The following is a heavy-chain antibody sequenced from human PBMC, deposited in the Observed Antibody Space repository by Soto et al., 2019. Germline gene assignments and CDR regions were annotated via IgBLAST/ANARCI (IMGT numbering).Heavy chain of an antibody. V-gene: IGHV4-39*01. J-gene: IGHJ4*02. CDR2: IHYSGST. Sequence: SQTLSLTCTLSGDSAGTTHSYWAWIRQPPGKGLEWIGNIHYSGSTYYMPSLRSRVTLSVDTSKNQFSLRLTSLTAEDTAVYYWARHEGNGNVWPLDYWGQGILVTVSS. CDR1: GDSAGTTHSY. D-gene: IGHD2-8*01. CDR3: ARHEGNGNVWPLDY.